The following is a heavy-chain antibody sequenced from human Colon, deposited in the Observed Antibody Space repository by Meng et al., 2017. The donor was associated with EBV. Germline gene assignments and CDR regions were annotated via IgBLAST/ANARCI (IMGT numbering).Heavy chain of an antibody. CDR2: IIHGGSP. CDR3: ARRPTGIDY. J-gene: IGHJ4*02. Sequence: QVHPQQGGAALLKPSETLSLTCAVNGGSLSGAYWNWIRQPQGKGLEWIGEIIHGGSPSYNPSLKSRVTISIDTSKNQLSLMLSSVTAADTAVYYCARRPTGIDYWGQGTLVTVSS. CDR1: GGSLSGAY. V-gene: IGHV4-34*12. D-gene: IGHD2-8*02.